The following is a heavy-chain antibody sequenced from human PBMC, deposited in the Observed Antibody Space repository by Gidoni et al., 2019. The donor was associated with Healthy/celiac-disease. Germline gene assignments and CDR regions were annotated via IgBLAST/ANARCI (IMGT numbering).Heavy chain of an antibody. CDR3: AREVIVVVPAIYYYYGMDV. CDR1: GYTFNSYY. D-gene: IGHD2-2*01. J-gene: IGHJ6*02. V-gene: IGHV1-46*02. Sequence: QVQLVQSGAEVKKPGASVKVSCKASGYTFNSYYMHWVRQAPGQGLEWMGIINPSGGSTSYAQKFQGRVTMTRDTSTSTVYMELSSLRSEDTAVYYCAREVIVVVPAIYYYYGMDVWGQGTTVTVSS. CDR2: INPSGGST.